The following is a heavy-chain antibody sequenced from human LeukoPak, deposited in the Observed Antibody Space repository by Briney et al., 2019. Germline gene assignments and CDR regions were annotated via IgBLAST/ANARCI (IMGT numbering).Heavy chain of an antibody. Sequence: ASVKVSCKASGGTFSSYAISWVRQAPGQGLEWMGGIIPIFGTANYAQKFQGRVTITADESTSTAYMELSSLRSEDAAVYYCARDPGYCSSTSCYPYYFDYWGQGTLVTVSS. CDR1: GGTFSSYA. V-gene: IGHV1-69*13. D-gene: IGHD2-2*01. CDR2: IIPIFGTA. CDR3: ARDPGYCSSTSCYPYYFDY. J-gene: IGHJ4*02.